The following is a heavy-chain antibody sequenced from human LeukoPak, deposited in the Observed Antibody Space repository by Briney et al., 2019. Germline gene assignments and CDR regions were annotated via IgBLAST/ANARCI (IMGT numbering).Heavy chain of an antibody. J-gene: IGHJ4*02. CDR1: GFTVSSNY. CDR3: ARDGGYGGNSRALAY. Sequence: GGSLRLSCAASGFTVSSNYMSWVRQAPGKGLEWVSVIYSGGNTYYADSVKGGFTISRDNSKNTLYLQMNSLRAEDTAVYYCARDGGYGGNSRALAYWGQGTLVTVSS. CDR2: IYSGGNT. V-gene: IGHV3-66*01. D-gene: IGHD4-23*01.